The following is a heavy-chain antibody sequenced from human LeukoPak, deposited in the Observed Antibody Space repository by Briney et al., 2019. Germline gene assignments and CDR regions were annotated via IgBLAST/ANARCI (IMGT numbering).Heavy chain of an antibody. V-gene: IGHV4-38-2*02. CDR2: IYHSGNT. D-gene: IGHD4-23*01. CDR1: GYPISSGYY. Sequence: PSETLSLTCTVSGYPISSGYYWAWIRQPPGKGLEWIGSIYHSGNTYYNPSLKSRVTMSVDTSKNQFSLKLSSVTAADTAVYYCARGPMTTVGWFDPWGQGTLVTVSS. J-gene: IGHJ5*02. CDR3: ARGPMTTVGWFDP.